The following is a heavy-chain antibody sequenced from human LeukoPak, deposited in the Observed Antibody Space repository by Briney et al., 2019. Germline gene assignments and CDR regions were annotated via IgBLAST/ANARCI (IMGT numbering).Heavy chain of an antibody. CDR3: ARGGGLADY. CDR1: GFTFSSYS. V-gene: IGHV3-21*01. J-gene: IGHJ4*02. Sequence: GGSLRLSCAASGFTFSSYSMNWVRQAPGKGLEWVSSITSSGRYIYYADSVKGRFTISRDNSENSLYLQMNSLRAEDTAVYYCARGGGLADYWGQGTLVTVSS. CDR2: ITSSGRYI. D-gene: IGHD1-26*01.